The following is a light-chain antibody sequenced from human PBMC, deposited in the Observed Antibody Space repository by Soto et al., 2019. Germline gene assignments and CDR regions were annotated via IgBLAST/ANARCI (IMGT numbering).Light chain of an antibody. CDR3: MQGTHWPPT. V-gene: IGKV2-30*02. CDR2: KVS. CDR1: QSLVHSDGNTY. Sequence: DVVMTQSPLSLPVTLGQPASISCRSSQSLVHSDGNTYLNWFQQRPGQSPRRLIYKVSNRDSGVPDRFSGSGSGTDFTLEISRVEAEDVGVYYCMQGTHWPPTFGLGTKVEIK. J-gene: IGKJ1*01.